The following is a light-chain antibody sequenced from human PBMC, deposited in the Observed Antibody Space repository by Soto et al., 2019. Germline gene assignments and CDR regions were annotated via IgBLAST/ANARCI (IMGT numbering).Light chain of an antibody. CDR1: QSVSSN. Sequence: EIVMTQSPATLSVSPGERATLSCMASQSVSSNLAWYQQKPGQAPRLLIYGASTRATGIPARFSGSGSGTEFTLTISSLQSEDFAVYYCQQYKNWPPTTFGQGTKVDIK. CDR3: QQYKNWPPTT. V-gene: IGKV3-15*01. CDR2: GAS. J-gene: IGKJ1*01.